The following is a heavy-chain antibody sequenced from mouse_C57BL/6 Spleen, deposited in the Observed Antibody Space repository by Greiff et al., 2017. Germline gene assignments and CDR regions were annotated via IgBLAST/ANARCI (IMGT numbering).Heavy chain of an antibody. Sequence: QVQLKQSGAELVKPGASVKMSCKASGYTFTSYWITWVKQRPGQGLEWIGDIYPGSGSTNYNEKFKSKATLTVDTSSSTAYMQLSSLTSEDSAVYYCARWDDYDGAWFAYWGQGTLVTVSA. CDR1: GYTFTSYW. V-gene: IGHV1-55*01. D-gene: IGHD2-4*01. CDR2: IYPGSGST. J-gene: IGHJ3*01. CDR3: ARWDDYDGAWFAY.